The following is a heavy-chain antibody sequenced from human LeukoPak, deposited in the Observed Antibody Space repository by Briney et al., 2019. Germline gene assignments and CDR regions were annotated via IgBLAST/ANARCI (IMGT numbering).Heavy chain of an antibody. J-gene: IGHJ4*02. CDR2: INPNSGGT. CDR3: ARDRAGVGAVTDY. CDR1: GYTFTGYY. Sequence: GASVKVSCKASGYTFTGYYMHWVRQAPGQGLEWMGWINPNSGGTNYAQKFQGRVTMTRDTSISTAYMELSRLRSDDTAVYYCARDRAGVGAVTDYWGQGTLVTVSS. V-gene: IGHV1-2*02. D-gene: IGHD1-26*01.